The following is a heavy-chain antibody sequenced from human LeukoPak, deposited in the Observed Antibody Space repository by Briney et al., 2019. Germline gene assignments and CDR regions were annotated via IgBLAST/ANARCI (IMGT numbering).Heavy chain of an antibody. CDR1: GFTFSSYA. V-gene: IGHV3-64*01. CDR2: ISSNGGST. D-gene: IGHD6-13*01. J-gene: IGHJ3*02. Sequence: PGGSLRLSCAASGFTFSSYAMHWVRQAPGKGLEYVSAISSNGGSTYYANSVKGRFTISRDNSKNTLHLQMGSLRAEDMAVYYCARDKEAAAGTYLGAFDIWGQGTMVTVSS. CDR3: ARDKEAAAGTYLGAFDI.